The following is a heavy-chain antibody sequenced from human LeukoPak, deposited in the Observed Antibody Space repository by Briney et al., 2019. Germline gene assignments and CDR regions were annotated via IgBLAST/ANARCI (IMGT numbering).Heavy chain of an antibody. CDR2: ISSSGSTI. V-gene: IGHV3-48*03. J-gene: IGHJ5*02. D-gene: IGHD5-24*01. CDR3: ARDGSPEASINYFDT. Sequence: GGSLRLSCAASGFTFSSYEMNWVRQAPGKGLEWVSYISSSGSTIYYADSVKGRFTISRDNAKNSLYLEMNSLSADDTALYYCARDGSPEASINYFDTWGQGTPVTVSS. CDR1: GFTFSSYE.